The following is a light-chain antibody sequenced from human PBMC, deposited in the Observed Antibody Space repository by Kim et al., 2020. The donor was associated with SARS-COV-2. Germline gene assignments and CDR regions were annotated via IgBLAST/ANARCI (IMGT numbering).Light chain of an antibody. V-gene: IGKV1-12*01. CDR1: QGVGRW. J-gene: IGKJ4*01. Sequence: ASVGERVTISCRGSQGVGRWVAWYQQRPGKAPKLLIYGASSLQSGIPSRFSGNGSETDFSLSISSLQPEDLATYYCQKTNTFPLTFGGGTKVDIK. CDR3: QKTNTFPLT. CDR2: GAS.